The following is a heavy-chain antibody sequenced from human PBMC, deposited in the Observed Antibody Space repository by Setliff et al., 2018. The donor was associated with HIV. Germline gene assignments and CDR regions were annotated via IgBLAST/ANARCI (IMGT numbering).Heavy chain of an antibody. CDR3: ARAGGPDNTRSVGLVDGGFDY. CDR1: GGTFSSYA. V-gene: IGHV1-69*05. CDR2: IIPIFGTA. D-gene: IGHD1-20*01. J-gene: IGHJ4*02. Sequence: SVKVSCKASGGTFSSYAISWVRQAPGQGLEWMGGIIPIFGTANYAQKFQGRVTITTDESTSTAYMELSSLRSEDTAVYYCARAGGPDNTRSVGLVDGGFDYWGQGTLVTVSS.